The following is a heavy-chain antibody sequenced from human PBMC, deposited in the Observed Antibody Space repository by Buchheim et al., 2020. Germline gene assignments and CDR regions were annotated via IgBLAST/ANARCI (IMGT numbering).Heavy chain of an antibody. J-gene: IGHJ5*02. CDR1: GGSISSGGYY. D-gene: IGHD2-2*01. Sequence: QVQLQESGPGLVKPSQTLSLTCTVSGGSISSGGYYWSWIRQHPGKGLEWIGYIYYSGSTYYNPSLKSRVTISVATSKNQFSLKLSSVTAADTAVYYCARGHIVVVPAALNWFDPWGQGTL. CDR2: IYYSGST. V-gene: IGHV4-31*03. CDR3: ARGHIVVVPAALNWFDP.